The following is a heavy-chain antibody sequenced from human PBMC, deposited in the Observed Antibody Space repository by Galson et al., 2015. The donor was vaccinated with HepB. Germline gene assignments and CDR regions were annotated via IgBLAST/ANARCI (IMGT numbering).Heavy chain of an antibody. CDR2: ISAYNGNT. J-gene: IGHJ3*02. Sequence: SVKVSCKASGYTFTSYGISWVRQAPGQGLEWMGWISAYNGNTNYAQELQGRVTMTTDTSTSTAYMELRSLRSDDTAVYYCARKVPTQEQYAFDIWGQGTMVTVSS. D-gene: IGHD1/OR15-1a*01. V-gene: IGHV1-18*01. CDR3: ARKVPTQEQYAFDI. CDR1: GYTFTSYG.